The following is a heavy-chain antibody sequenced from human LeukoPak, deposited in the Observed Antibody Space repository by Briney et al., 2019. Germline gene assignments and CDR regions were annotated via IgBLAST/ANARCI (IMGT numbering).Heavy chain of an antibody. J-gene: IGHJ1*01. D-gene: IGHD6-19*01. CDR2: IWYDGSNK. CDR3: ARDPSLAIAVAGSYFHH. Sequence: GRSLRLSCAASGFTFSSYGMHWVRQAPGKGLEWVAVIWYDGSNKYYADSVKGRFTISRDNSKNTLYLQMNSLRAEDTAVYYCARDPSLAIAVAGSYFHHWGQGTLVTVSS. V-gene: IGHV3-33*01. CDR1: GFTFSSYG.